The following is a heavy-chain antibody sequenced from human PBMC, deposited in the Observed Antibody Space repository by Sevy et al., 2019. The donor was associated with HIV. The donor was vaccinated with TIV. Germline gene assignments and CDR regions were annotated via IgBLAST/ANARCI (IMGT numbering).Heavy chain of an antibody. V-gene: IGHV1-18*01. D-gene: IGHD4-17*01. Sequence: ASVKVSCKASGYTFTSYGISWVRQAPGQGLEWMGWISAYNGNTNYAQKLQGRVTMTTDPSTSTAYMELRSLRSDDTAVYYCARDIDYGDLYYFDYWGQGTLVTVSS. CDR3: ARDIDYGDLYYFDY. CDR1: GYTFTSYG. CDR2: ISAYNGNT. J-gene: IGHJ4*02.